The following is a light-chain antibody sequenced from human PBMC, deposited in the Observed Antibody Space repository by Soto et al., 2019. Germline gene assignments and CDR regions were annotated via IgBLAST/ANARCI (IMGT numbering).Light chain of an antibody. Sequence: DIVLTQSPVTLSVSPGEGATLSCRASQSFGTNLGWYQQKSGQAPRLLIYGTSIRATGIPARFSGSGSGTEFNLTISSLQSEDLAVYYCQNYDTWPLTFGGGTKVEIK. CDR3: QNYDTWPLT. V-gene: IGKV3-15*01. J-gene: IGKJ4*01. CDR1: QSFGTN. CDR2: GTS.